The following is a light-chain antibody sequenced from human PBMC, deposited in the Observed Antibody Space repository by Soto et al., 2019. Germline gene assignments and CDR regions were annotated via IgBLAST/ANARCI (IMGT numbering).Light chain of an antibody. CDR2: AAS. CDR3: QQANSFPIT. V-gene: IGKV1-12*01. J-gene: IGKJ5*01. CDR1: QGISSW. Sequence: DIQMTQSPSSVSASVGDRVTITCRASQGISSWLAWYQQKQGKAPKXLIYAASSLQSGVPSRFSGIGSGTDGTITISSLQPEDCETYDGQQANSFPITFGQGTRLEIK.